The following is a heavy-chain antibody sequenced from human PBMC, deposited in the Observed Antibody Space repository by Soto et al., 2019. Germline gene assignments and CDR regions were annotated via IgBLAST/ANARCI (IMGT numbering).Heavy chain of an antibody. D-gene: IGHD3-3*01. V-gene: IGHV1-18*04. Sequence: XSLKFSCGASVYTFTSYGSSWVRQAPGQGLEWMGWISAYNGNTNYAQKLQGRVTMTTDTSTSTGYMELRSLRSDDTAVYYCARAGALRFLEWLFSWGQGNLVTVSS. J-gene: IGHJ4*02. CDR1: VYTFTSYG. CDR2: ISAYNGNT. CDR3: ARAGALRFLEWLFS.